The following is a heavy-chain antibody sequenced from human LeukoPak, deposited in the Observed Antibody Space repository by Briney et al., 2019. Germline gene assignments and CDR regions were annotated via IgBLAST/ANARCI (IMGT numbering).Heavy chain of an antibody. J-gene: IGHJ4*02. CDR3: ASGGAGSSGYYYFDY. D-gene: IGHD3-22*01. V-gene: IGHV5-51*01. Sequence: GESLKISCKGSGYSFTSYWIGWVRQMPGKGLEWMGFIYPGDSDTRYSPSFQGQVTISADKSISTAYLQWSSLKASDTAMYYCASGGAGSSGYYYFDYWGQGTLVTVSS. CDR1: GYSFTSYW. CDR2: IYPGDSDT.